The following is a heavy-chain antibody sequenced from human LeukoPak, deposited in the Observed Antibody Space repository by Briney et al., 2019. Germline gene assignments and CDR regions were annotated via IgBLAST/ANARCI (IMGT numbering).Heavy chain of an antibody. V-gene: IGHV3-33*01. Sequence: GGSLRLSCAASGFTFSSYDMHWVSQAPGKWMEWVAVIWYDGSYKYYGDSVKGRFTISRDNTKNTLYLQINSLRAEDTAVYYCARDHGSGSYPLDYWGQGTLVTVSS. CDR2: IWYDGSYK. J-gene: IGHJ4*02. CDR1: GFTFSSYD. CDR3: ARDHGSGSYPLDY. D-gene: IGHD3-10*01.